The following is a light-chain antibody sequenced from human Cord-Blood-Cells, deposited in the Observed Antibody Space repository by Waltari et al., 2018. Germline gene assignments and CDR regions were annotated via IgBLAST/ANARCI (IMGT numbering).Light chain of an antibody. CDR1: SSDVGGYNS. CDR2: DVS. CDR3: SSYTSSSTLV. J-gene: IGLJ2*01. Sequence: QSALTQPASVSGSPGQSITIPCTGTSSDVGGYNSVSWYQQHPGKAPKLMIYDVSNRPSGVSNRCSGSKSGNTASLTISGLQAEDEADYYCSSYTSSSTLVFGGGTKLTVL. V-gene: IGLV2-14*01.